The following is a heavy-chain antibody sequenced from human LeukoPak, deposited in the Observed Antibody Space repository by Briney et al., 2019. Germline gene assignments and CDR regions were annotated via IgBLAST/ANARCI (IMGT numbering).Heavy chain of an antibody. CDR3: ARDYYDSSGPRGGLDP. CDR2: ISYDGSNK. D-gene: IGHD3-22*01. V-gene: IGHV3-30*04. CDR1: GFTFSSYA. J-gene: IGHJ5*02. Sequence: GGSLRLSCAASGFTFSSYAMHWVRQAPGKGLEWVAVISYDGSNKYYADSVKGRFTISRDNSKNTLYLQMNSLRAEDTAVYYCARDYYDSSGPRGGLDPWGQGTLVTVSS.